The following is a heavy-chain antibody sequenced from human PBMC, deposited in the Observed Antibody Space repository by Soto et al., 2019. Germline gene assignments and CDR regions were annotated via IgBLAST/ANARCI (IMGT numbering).Heavy chain of an antibody. CDR3: ARDSGLAYCGGDCYQRAFDI. Sequence: GASVKVSCKASGGTFSSYAISWVRQAPGQGLEWMGGIIPIFGTANYAQKFQGRVTITADESTSTAYMELSSLRSEDTAVYYCARDSGLAYCGGDCYQRAFDIWGQGTMVTVSS. CDR2: IIPIFGTA. CDR1: GGTFSSYA. J-gene: IGHJ3*02. V-gene: IGHV1-69*13. D-gene: IGHD2-21*02.